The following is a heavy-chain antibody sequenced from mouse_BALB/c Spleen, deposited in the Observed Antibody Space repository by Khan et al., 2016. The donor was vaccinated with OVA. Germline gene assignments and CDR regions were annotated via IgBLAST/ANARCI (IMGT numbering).Heavy chain of an antibody. CDR2: INTYTGEP. V-gene: IGHV9-1*02. J-gene: IGHJ1*01. Sequence: QIQLVQSGPELKKPGETVKISCKASGYTFTNYGMNWVKQAPRKGLKWMGWINTYTGEPTYTGDFKGRFAFSLETSASTAYLQINNLKNEDMATSFCARGASYGYLDVWGAGTTVTVSS. CDR1: GYTFTNYG. CDR3: ARGASYGYLDV.